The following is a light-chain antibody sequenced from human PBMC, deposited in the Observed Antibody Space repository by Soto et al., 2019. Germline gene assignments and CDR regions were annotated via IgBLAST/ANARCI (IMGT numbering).Light chain of an antibody. V-gene: IGKV3-11*01. CDR3: LQRINWPLT. CDR1: QSVTTF. Sequence: PGERATLSCRASQSVTTFLAWYQQKPGQAPRLLIYDVSNRATGIPARFSGSGSGTDFTLTISSLEPEDFAVYYCLQRINWPLTFGGGTKVEIK. J-gene: IGKJ4*01. CDR2: DVS.